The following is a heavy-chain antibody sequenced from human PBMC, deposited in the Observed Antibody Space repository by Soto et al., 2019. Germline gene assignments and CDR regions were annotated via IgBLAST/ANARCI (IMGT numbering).Heavy chain of an antibody. J-gene: IGHJ3*02. CDR2: IDPSDSYT. D-gene: IGHD1-26*01. CDR3: ARHKAEVGATSDAFDI. Sequence: QVPGKGLEWMGRIDPSDSYTNYSPSFQGHVTISADKSISTAYLQWSSLKASDTAMYYCARHKAEVGATSDAFDIWGQGTMVTVSS. V-gene: IGHV5-10-1*01.